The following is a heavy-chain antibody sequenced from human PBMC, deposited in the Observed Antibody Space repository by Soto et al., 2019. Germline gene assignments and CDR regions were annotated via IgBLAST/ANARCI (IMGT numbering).Heavy chain of an antibody. D-gene: IGHD5-12*01. CDR1: GFTFSSYG. CDR2: ISYDGSNK. CDR3: AKDGGWYRNSGYDYFDY. V-gene: IGHV3-30*18. Sequence: QVQLVESGGGVVQPGRSLRLSCAASGFTFSSYGMHWVRQAPGKGLEWVAVISYDGSNKYYADSVKGRFTISRDNSKNTLYLQMNSLRAEDTAVYYCAKDGGWYRNSGYDYFDYWGQGTLVTVSS. J-gene: IGHJ4*02.